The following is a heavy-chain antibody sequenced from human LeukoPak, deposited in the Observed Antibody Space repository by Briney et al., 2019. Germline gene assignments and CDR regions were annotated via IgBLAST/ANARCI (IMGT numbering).Heavy chain of an antibody. V-gene: IGHV4-34*01. CDR2: INHSGST. CDR3: ARFDWNYVSFDY. CDR1: GGSFSGYY. D-gene: IGHD1-7*01. J-gene: IGHJ4*02. Sequence: SETLSLTCAVYGGSFSGYYWSWIRQPPGKGLEWIGEINHSGSTNYNPSLKSRVTISVDTSKNQFSLKLSSVTAADTAVYYCARFDWNYVSFDYWGQGTLVPVSS.